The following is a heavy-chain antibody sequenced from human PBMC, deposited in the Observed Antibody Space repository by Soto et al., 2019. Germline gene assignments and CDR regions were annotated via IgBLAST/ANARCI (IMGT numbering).Heavy chain of an antibody. CDR2: VIPIYGTP. J-gene: IGHJ5*02. CDR1: GGDFRNYT. Sequence: VQLVQSGAEVRKPGSSVKVSCKASGGDFRNYTIAWVRQAPGHGLEWIGGVIPIYGTPNFAQKFQYRVTKATDEATMNLYMERRSQRAVDTCACSSGGPGSFLGPCDHWGQVTVVTVSS. V-gene: IGHV1-69*01. CDR3: GGPGSFLGPCDH.